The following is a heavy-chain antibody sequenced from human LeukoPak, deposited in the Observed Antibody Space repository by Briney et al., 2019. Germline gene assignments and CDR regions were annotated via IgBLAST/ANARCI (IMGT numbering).Heavy chain of an antibody. CDR3: ARMAVAGTYDY. D-gene: IGHD6-19*01. CDR1: GYTFTSYY. Sequence: ASVKVSCKASGYTFTSYYMHWVRQAPGQGLEWMGIINPSGGSTSYAQKSQGRVTMTRDTSTSTVCMELSSLRSEGTAVYYCARMAVAGTYDYWGQGTLVTVSS. CDR2: INPSGGST. V-gene: IGHV1-46*01. J-gene: IGHJ4*02.